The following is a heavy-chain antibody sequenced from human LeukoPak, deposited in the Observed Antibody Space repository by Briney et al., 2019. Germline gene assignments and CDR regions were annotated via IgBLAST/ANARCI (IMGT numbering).Heavy chain of an antibody. J-gene: IGHJ5*02. CDR1: GGSISSSSYY. CDR2: IYHSGST. D-gene: IGHD3-9*01. V-gene: IGHV4-30-2*01. Sequence: SETLSLTCTVSGGSISSSSYYWGWIRQPPGKGLEWIGYIYHSGSTYYNPSLKSRVTISVDRSKNQFSLKLSSVTAADTAVYYCARAGPILTGYWFDPWGQGTLVTVSS. CDR3: ARAGPILTGYWFDP.